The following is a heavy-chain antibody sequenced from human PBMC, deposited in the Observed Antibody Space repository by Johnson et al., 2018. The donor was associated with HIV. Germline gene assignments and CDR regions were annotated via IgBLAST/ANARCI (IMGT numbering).Heavy chain of an antibody. CDR3: ARSGWYLSYAFDI. V-gene: IGHV3-66*01. CDR1: GFTVSSNY. J-gene: IGHJ3*02. Sequence: EVQLVESGGGLVQPGGSLRLSCAASGFTVSSNYMSWVRQAPGKGLEWASVIYSGGSTYYADSVKGRFTISRDNSKNTLYLQMNSLRAEDTAVYYCARSGWYLSYAFDIWGQGTMVTVSS. D-gene: IGHD6-19*01. CDR2: IYSGGST.